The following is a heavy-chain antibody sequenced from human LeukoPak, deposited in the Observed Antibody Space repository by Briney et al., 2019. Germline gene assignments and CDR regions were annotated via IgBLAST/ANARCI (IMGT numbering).Heavy chain of an antibody. V-gene: IGHV3-48*04. Sequence: PGGSLRLSCAASGFSFSSRNMNWVRQAPGKGLEWVSYISASTSSIYYADSVKGRFTISRVIGKNSLYLQMNSLRAEDTAVYYCAASSGSGNYAYYFDYWGQGTLVTVSS. CDR2: ISASTSSI. D-gene: IGHD3-22*01. J-gene: IGHJ4*02. CDR3: AASSGSGNYAYYFDY. CDR1: GFSFSSRN.